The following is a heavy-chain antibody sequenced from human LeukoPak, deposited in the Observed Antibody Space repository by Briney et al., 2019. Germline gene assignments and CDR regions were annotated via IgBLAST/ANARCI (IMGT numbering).Heavy chain of an antibody. V-gene: IGHV4-59*01. CDR1: GGSISSYY. D-gene: IGHD5-12*01. Sequence: SETLSLTCTVSGGSISSYYWSWIRQPPGKGLEWIGYIYYSGSTNYNPSLKSRVTISVDTSKNQFSLKLSSVTAADTAVYYCARVSGMIVATYYYYYGMDVWGQGTTVTVSS. J-gene: IGHJ6*02. CDR2: IYYSGST. CDR3: ARVSGMIVATYYYYYGMDV.